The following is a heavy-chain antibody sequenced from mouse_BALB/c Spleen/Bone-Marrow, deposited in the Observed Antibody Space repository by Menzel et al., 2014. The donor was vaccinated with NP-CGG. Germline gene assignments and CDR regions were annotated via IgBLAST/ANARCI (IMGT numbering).Heavy chain of an antibody. D-gene: IGHD2-4*01. V-gene: IGHV5-9-3*01. J-gene: IGHJ1*01. Sequence: VQLKESGGGLVKPGGSLKLSCAASGFTFSTYAMSWVRQTPEKRLEWVATLNSGGTYIYYADSVKGRFTISRDNAKNTLYLQMSSLRSEDTAMFYCARSRMITTSFDFWGAGTTVTVSS. CDR3: ARSRMITTSFDF. CDR2: LNSGGTYI. CDR1: GFTFSTYA.